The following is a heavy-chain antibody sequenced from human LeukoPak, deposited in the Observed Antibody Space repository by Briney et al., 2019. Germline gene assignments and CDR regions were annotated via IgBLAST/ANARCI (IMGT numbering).Heavy chain of an antibody. V-gene: IGHV5-51*01. CDR1: GYSFTSYW. J-gene: IGHJ4*02. D-gene: IGHD2-2*01. CDR3: ARHCSSTSCPMQY. CDR2: IYPDDSDT. Sequence: GESLKISCKGSGYSFTSYWIGWVRQMPGKGLEWMGIIYPDDSDTRYSPSFQGQVTISADKSISTAYLQWSSLKASDTAMYYCARHCSSTSCPMQYWGQGTLVTVSS.